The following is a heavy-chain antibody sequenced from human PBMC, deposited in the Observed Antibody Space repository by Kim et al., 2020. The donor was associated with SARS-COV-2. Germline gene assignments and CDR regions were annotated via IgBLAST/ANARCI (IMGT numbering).Heavy chain of an antibody. CDR1: GFTFSSYG. V-gene: IGHV3-33*08. CDR3: AREAHYDSSGYPLW. CDR2: IWYDGSNK. J-gene: IGHJ4*02. D-gene: IGHD3-22*01. Sequence: GGSLRLSCAASGFTFSSYGMHWVRQAPGKGLEWVAVIWYDGSNKYYADSVKGRFTISRDNSKNTLYLQMNSLRAEDTAVYYCAREAHYDSSGYPLWWGQGTLVTVSS.